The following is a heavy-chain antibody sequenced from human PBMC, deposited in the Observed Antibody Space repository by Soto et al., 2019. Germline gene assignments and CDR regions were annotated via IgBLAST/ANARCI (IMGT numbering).Heavy chain of an antibody. V-gene: IGHV1-24*01. Sequence: ASLKVSCKVSGYTLTELYMHWVRQAPGKGLEWVGGFDPEDGETTYAQKFQGRVTMTRDTSTSTVYMELSSLRSEDTAVYYCARDRRDGYNTFDYWGQGTLVTVSS. CDR3: ARDRRDGYNTFDY. CDR1: GYTLTELY. J-gene: IGHJ4*02. D-gene: IGHD5-12*01. CDR2: FDPEDGET.